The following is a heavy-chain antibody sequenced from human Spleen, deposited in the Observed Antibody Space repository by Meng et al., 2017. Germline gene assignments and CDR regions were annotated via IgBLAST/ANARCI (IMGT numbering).Heavy chain of an antibody. V-gene: IGHV3-33*01. J-gene: IGHJ6*02. D-gene: IGHD4/OR15-4a*01. CDR1: GFTFSDYG. CDR3: ARDEYGDYYYGMDA. Sequence: GESLKISCAASGFTFSDYGMHWVRQAPGKGLEWVAVIWNGGSYKYYVDSVKGRFTISRDNSKNTVYLQMNSLRAEDTAVYYCARDEYGDYYYGMDAWGQGTTVTVSS. CDR2: IWNGGSYK.